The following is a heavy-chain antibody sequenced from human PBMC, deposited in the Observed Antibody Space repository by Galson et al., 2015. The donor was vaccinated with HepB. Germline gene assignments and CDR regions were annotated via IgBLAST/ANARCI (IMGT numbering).Heavy chain of an antibody. CDR3: AKCPSGRGSNRRMFFEI. D-gene: IGHD3-10*01. J-gene: IGHJ3*02. V-gene: IGHV3-23*01. CDR1: GITFSSNA. Sequence: SLRLSCADSGITFSSNAMSWVRQAPGKGLEWVSGISASGGGTFYADSVKGRFTISRDNSKNTQYLQMNSLRAEDTAVYYCAKCPSGRGSNRRMFFEIWGQGTMVTVSS. CDR2: ISASGGGT.